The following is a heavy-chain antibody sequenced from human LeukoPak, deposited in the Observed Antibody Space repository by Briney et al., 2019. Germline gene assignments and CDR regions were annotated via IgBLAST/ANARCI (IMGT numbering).Heavy chain of an antibody. J-gene: IGHJ6*02. CDR2: INHSGST. CDR1: GGSISSRSYY. CDR3: ARLARLRFLEWSRPYYYGMDV. D-gene: IGHD3-3*01. V-gene: IGHV4-39*07. Sequence: SETLSLTCIVSGGSISSRSYYWSWIRQPPGKGLEWIGEINHSGSTNYNPSLKSRVTISVDTSKNQFSLKLSSVTAADTAVYYCARLARLRFLEWSRPYYYGMDVWGQGTTVTVSS.